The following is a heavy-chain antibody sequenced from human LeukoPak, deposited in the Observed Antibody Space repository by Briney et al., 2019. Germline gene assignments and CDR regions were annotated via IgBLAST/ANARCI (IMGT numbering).Heavy chain of an antibody. D-gene: IGHD2-21*02. CDR2: IFHGDSDT. J-gene: IGHJ3*02. Sequence: ESLQISCETSGYNFAIYWIGWVRQMPGKGLEWMGLIFHGDSDTRYSPSFQGQVTFSADKSITTAYLQWSTLKASDTAMYYCARWVTADRGKKDAFDIWGQGTMVTLSS. CDR3: ARWVTADRGKKDAFDI. CDR1: GYNFAIYW. V-gene: IGHV5-51*01.